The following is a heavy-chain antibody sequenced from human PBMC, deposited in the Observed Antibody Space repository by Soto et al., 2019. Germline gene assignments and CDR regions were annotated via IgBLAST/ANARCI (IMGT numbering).Heavy chain of an antibody. CDR1: GGSFSGYY. J-gene: IGHJ6*02. Sequence: SETLSLTCAVYGGSFSGYYWSWIRQPPGKGLEWIGEINHSGSTNYNPSLKSRVTISVDTSKNQFSLKLSSVTAADTAVYYCARGGGTYYYDSSGYYYYYYGMDVWGQGTTVTV. D-gene: IGHD3-22*01. V-gene: IGHV4-34*01. CDR2: INHSGST. CDR3: ARGGGTYYYDSSGYYYYYYGMDV.